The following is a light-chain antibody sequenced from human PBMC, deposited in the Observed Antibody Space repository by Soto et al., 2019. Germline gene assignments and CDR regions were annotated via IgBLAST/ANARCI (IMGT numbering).Light chain of an antibody. Sequence: DIQLTQSPSFLSASVGDRVTITCRASQGISNYLAWYQQKPGKAPKLLIYAASTLQGWVPSRFSGSGSGTEFTLTISSLQPEDFATHYFQQVNSYFSFTFGGGTKVEIK. CDR1: QGISNY. J-gene: IGKJ4*01. CDR3: QQVNSYFSFT. V-gene: IGKV1-9*01. CDR2: AAS.